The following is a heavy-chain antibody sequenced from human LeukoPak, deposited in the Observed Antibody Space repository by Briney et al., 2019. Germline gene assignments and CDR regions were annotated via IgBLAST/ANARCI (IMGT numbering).Heavy chain of an antibody. CDR2: IIPIFGTA. CDR3: ARASTAADFDY. Sequence: ASGKVSCKASGGTFNSCAISWVRQAPGKGLEWRGGIIPIFGTANYAQKFQGRVTITTDESTSTAYMELSSLRSEDTAVYYCARASTAADFDYWGQGTLVTVSS. D-gene: IGHD2-2*01. CDR1: GGTFNSCA. J-gene: IGHJ4*02. V-gene: IGHV1-69*05.